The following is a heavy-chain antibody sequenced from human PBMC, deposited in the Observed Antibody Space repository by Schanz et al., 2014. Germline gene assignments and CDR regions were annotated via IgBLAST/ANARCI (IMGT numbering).Heavy chain of an antibody. J-gene: IGHJ4*02. Sequence: EVQLLESGGGLVQPGGSLRLSCAASGFTFSSYAMSWVRQAPGKGLEWVSAISGSGGSTYYADSVKGRFTISRDNSKNTLYLQMNRLRAEDTAVYYCAKYRGYCSGSGSYRELEYWGQGTLVTVSS. CDR3: AKYRGYCSGSGSYRELEY. D-gene: IGHD3-10*01. V-gene: IGHV3-23*01. CDR2: ISGSGGST. CDR1: GFTFSSYA.